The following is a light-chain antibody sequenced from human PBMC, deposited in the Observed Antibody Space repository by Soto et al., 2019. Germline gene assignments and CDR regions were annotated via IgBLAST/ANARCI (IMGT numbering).Light chain of an antibody. CDR1: QSISSY. V-gene: IGKV1-39*01. J-gene: IGKJ3*01. CDR3: QQSYSIPPT. CDR2: AAS. Sequence: DIQMTQSPSSLSASVGDRVTITCRASQSISSYLNWYRQKPGKAPELLIYAASSLQSGVPSIFSGSGSGTDFTLTISSLQPEDFATYYFQQSYSIPPTFGPGTKVDI.